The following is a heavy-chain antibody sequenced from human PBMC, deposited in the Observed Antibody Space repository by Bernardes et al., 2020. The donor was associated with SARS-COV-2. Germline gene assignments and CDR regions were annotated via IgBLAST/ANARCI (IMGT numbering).Heavy chain of an antibody. CDR3: ARLTGTTRYVYYYYGMDV. CDR1: GGSISSYY. D-gene: IGHD1-7*01. V-gene: IGHV4-59*08. CDR2: IYYSGST. Sequence: SETLSLTCTVSGGSISSYYWSWIRQPPGKGLEWIGYIYYSGSTNYNPSLKSRVTISVDTSKNQFSLKLSSVTAADTAVYYCARLTGTTRYVYYYYGMDVWGQGTTVTVSS. J-gene: IGHJ6*02.